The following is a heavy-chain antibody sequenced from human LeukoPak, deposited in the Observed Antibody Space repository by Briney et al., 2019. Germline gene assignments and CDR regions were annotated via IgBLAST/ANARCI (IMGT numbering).Heavy chain of an antibody. CDR3: ARDKEAAVDFWSGYYPL. V-gene: IGHV3-7*01. J-gene: IGHJ4*02. CDR1: GFTFSSYW. D-gene: IGHD3-3*01. CDR2: IKRDGSEK. Sequence: PGGSLRLSCAAFGFTFSSYWMGWVRQAPGKGLEWVANIKRDGSEKYYGDSVKGRFTVSRDNAKNSLYLQMNSLRAEDTAVYYCARDKEAAVDFWSGYYPLWGQGTLVTVSS.